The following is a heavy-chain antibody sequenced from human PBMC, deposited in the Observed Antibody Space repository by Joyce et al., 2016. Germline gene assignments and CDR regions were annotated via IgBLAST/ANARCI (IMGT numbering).Heavy chain of an antibody. Sequence: EVKLVESGGGLVQPGGSLRLSCEASGFTFGSYWMSGVRQEPGKGMEWVGNIKQEGSEKYYVESVKGRFTISRDNAKNSLYLQMNSLRAEDTAVYYCARDVHVVVTAGYYYGMDVWGQGATVTVSS. CDR2: IKQEGSEK. J-gene: IGHJ6*02. V-gene: IGHV3-7*01. D-gene: IGHD2-2*01. CDR3: ARDVHVVVTAGYYYGMDV. CDR1: GFTFGSYW.